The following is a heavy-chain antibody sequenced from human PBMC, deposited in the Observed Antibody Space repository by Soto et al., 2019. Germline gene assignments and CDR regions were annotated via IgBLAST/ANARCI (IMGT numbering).Heavy chain of an antibody. V-gene: IGHV4-39*01. CDR1: GGSISSSSYY. Sequence: QLQLQESGPGLVKPSETLSLTCTVSGGSISSSSYYWGWIRQPPGKGLEWIGSIYYSGSTYYNPSLNSRVPISVDTSKNQFSLTLTSVTAADTAVYYCARHTPAISISDHWGQGTLVTVSS. J-gene: IGHJ4*02. CDR3: ARHTPAISISDH. CDR2: IYYSGST. D-gene: IGHD2-15*01.